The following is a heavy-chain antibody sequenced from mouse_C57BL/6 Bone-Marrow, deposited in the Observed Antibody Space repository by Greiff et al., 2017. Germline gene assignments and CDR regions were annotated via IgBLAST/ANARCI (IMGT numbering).Heavy chain of an antibody. D-gene: IGHD1-2*01. V-gene: IGHV1-69*01. CDR3: APLLPTGFDY. CDR1: GYTFTSYW. J-gene: IGHJ2*01. Sequence: QVQLKQPGAELVMPGASVKLSCKASGYTFTSYWMHWVKQRPGQGLEWIGEIAPSDSYTNYNQKFKGKSPLTVDKSSSAAYMPLSSLTSEDSAVYYCAPLLPTGFDYWGQGTTLTVSS. CDR2: IAPSDSYT.